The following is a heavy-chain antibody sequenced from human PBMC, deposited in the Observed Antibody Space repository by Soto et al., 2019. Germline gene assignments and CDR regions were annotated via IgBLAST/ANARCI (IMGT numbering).Heavy chain of an antibody. Sequence: ASVKVSCKASGYSFTNNDVTWVRQATGQGFEWMGWMNPGSGDTGYAQKFQGRVTMTRDISIATAYMELSSLRSDDTAIYYCARMATFGSLNWFDPWGQRTLVTVSS. CDR3: ARMATFGSLNWFDP. V-gene: IGHV1-8*01. J-gene: IGHJ5*02. D-gene: IGHD3-16*01. CDR1: GYSFTNND. CDR2: MNPGSGDT.